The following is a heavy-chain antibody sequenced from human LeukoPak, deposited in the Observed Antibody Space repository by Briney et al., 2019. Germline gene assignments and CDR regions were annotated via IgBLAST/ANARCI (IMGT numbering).Heavy chain of an antibody. CDR1: GGSISSYY. Sequence: TSETLSLTCTVSGGSISSYYWSWIRQPPGKGLEWIGNIYYSGSTNYNASLKSRVTISVDTSKNQFSLKLSSVTAADTAVYYCARDINWFDPWGQGTLVTVSS. D-gene: IGHD3-10*01. CDR2: IYYSGST. J-gene: IGHJ5*02. CDR3: ARDINWFDP. V-gene: IGHV4-59*01.